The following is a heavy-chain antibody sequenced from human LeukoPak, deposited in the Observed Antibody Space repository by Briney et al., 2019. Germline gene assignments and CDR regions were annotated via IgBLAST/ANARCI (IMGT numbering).Heavy chain of an antibody. CDR2: ISYDGSNK. CDR1: GFTFSSYG. J-gene: IGHJ4*02. D-gene: IGHD5-24*01. Sequence: GGSLRLSSAASGFTFSSYGMHWVRQAPGKGLEWVAVISYDGSNKYYADSVKGRFTISRDNSKNTLYLQMNSLRAEDTAVYYCAKDPAAEMATTYFDYWGQGTLVTVSS. CDR3: AKDPAAEMATTYFDY. V-gene: IGHV3-30*18.